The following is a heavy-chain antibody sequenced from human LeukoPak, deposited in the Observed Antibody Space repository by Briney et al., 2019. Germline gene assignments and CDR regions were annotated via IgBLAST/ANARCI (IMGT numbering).Heavy chain of an antibody. J-gene: IGHJ4*02. Sequence: TGGSLRLSCAASGFTFSSYAMSWVRQAPGQGLEWVSAISGSGGSTYYADSVKGRFTISRDNSKNTLYLQMNSLRAEDTAVYYCAKEHTIGYCSGGSCAGSADYFDYWGQGTLVTVSS. CDR3: AKEHTIGYCSGGSCAGSADYFDY. CDR1: GFTFSSYA. CDR2: ISGSGGST. D-gene: IGHD2-15*01. V-gene: IGHV3-23*01.